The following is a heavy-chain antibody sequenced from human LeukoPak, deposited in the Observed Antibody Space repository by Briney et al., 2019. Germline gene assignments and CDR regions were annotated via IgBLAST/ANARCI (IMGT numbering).Heavy chain of an antibody. D-gene: IGHD5-12*01. CDR3: ARWAVATVGAFDI. J-gene: IGHJ3*02. V-gene: IGHV3-53*01. CDR2: IYSGGST. Sequence: GGSLRLSCAASGFTVSSNYMSWVRQAPGKGLEWVSVIYSGGSTYYADSVKGRFTISRDNSKNTLYLQMNSLRAEDTAVYYCARWAVATVGAFDIWGQGTMVTVSS. CDR1: GFTVSSNY.